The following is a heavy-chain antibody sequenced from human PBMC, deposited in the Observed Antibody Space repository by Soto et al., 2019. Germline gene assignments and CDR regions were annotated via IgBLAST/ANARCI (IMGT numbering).Heavy chain of an antibody. CDR3: ARDGIGGTVFRGYLDY. J-gene: IGHJ4*02. D-gene: IGHD1-7*01. CDR1: GGIFHGYG. CDR2: IRFDGSNE. V-gene: IGHV3-33*01. Sequence: QEQLVESGGGAVQPGTSLRLSCAVPGGIFHGYGMHWVRQAPGKGLEWVAIIRFDGSNEEYADSVKGRFTISRDNSKNTLYLQMHTLGAEDTAGYYCARDGIGGTVFRGYLDYWGRGTVVTGSS.